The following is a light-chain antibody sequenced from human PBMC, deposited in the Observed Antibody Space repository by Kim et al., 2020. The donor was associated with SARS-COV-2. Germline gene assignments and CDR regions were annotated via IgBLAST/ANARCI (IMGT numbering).Light chain of an antibody. CDR3: QQYYNLST. J-gene: IGKJ5*01. CDR2: GAS. CDR1: QSVSSD. V-gene: IGKV3-15*01. Sequence: EIVMTQSPATLSVSPGERATLSCRASQSVSSDLARYQHKPGQAPRLLIYGASTRATGLPARFSGSGSGTEFTLTISSLQSEDSAVYYCQQYYNLSTFGEGTRLGIK.